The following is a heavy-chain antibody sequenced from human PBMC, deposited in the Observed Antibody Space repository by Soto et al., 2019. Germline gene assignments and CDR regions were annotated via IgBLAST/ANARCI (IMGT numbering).Heavy chain of an antibody. CDR1: GFTFSSYW. CDR3: ARDLGYCSGGSCYDPLDY. CDR2: IKQDGSEK. J-gene: IGHJ4*02. D-gene: IGHD2-15*01. Sequence: GGSLRLSCAASGFTFSSYWMSWVRQAPGKGLEWVANIKQDGSEKYYVDSVKGRFTISRDNAKNSLYLQMNSLRAEDTAVYYCARDLGYCSGGSCYDPLDYWGQGTLVTVSS. V-gene: IGHV3-7*01.